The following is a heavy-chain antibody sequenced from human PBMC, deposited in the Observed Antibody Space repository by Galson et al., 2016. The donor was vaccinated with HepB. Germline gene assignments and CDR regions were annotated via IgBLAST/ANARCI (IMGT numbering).Heavy chain of an antibody. J-gene: IGHJ6*02. V-gene: IGHV4-59*01. CDR2: IYYTGST. CDR3: ARAHYYDSRGFLHYYGMDV. D-gene: IGHD3-22*01. Sequence: ETLSLTCTVSGGSISSYYWSWIRQPPGKGLEWIGYIYYTGSTNYNPSLESRVTISVDTSKSQVSLKLSSVTAADTAVYYCARAHYYDSRGFLHYYGMDVWGQGTTVTVSS. CDR1: GGSISSYY.